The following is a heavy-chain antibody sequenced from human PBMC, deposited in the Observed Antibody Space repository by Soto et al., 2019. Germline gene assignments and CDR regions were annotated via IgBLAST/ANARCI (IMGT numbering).Heavy chain of an antibody. D-gene: IGHD5-12*01. CDR1: GGTFSSYA. CDR3: ARGKIVATIFAFDI. J-gene: IGHJ3*02. V-gene: IGHV1-69*05. CDR2: IIPIFGTA. Sequence: GASVKVSCXASGGTFSSYAISWVRQAPGQGLEWMGGIIPIFGTASYAQKFQGRVTMTRDTSTSTVYMELSSLRSEDTAVYYCARGKIVATIFAFDIWGQGTMVTVSS.